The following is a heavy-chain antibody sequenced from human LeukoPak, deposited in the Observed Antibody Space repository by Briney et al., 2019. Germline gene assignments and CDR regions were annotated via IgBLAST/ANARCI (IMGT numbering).Heavy chain of an antibody. CDR1: GGTFSSHA. CDR3: ARAGRYCSGGSYYSIRTWFDP. Sequence: SVKVSCKASGGTFSSHAISWVRQAPGQGLEWMGRIIPIFGTANYAQKFQGRVTITADRSTSTAYMELSSLRSEDTAVYYCARAGRYCSGGSYYSIRTWFDPWGQGTLVTVSS. J-gene: IGHJ5*02. D-gene: IGHD2-15*01. V-gene: IGHV1-69*06. CDR2: IIPIFGTA.